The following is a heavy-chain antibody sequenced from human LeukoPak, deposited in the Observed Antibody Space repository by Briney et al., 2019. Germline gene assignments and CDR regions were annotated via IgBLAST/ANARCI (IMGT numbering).Heavy chain of an antibody. J-gene: IGHJ5*02. CDR1: GYSFTSYW. Sequence: GESLKISCKGSGYSFTSYWIGWVRQMPGKGLEWMGIIYPGDSDTRYSPSFQGQVTISADKSISAAYLQWSSLKASDTAMYYCARSLRDGYNYGMYNWFDPWGQGTLVTVSS. CDR3: ARSLRDGYNYGMYNWFDP. CDR2: IYPGDSDT. V-gene: IGHV5-51*01. D-gene: IGHD5-24*01.